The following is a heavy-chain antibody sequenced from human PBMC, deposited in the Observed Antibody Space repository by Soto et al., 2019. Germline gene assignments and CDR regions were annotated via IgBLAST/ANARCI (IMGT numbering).Heavy chain of an antibody. J-gene: IGHJ4*02. CDR1: GVSISSSY. V-gene: IGHV4-59*01. CDR2: IYYTGPT. Sequence: PSETLSLTCTVSGVSISSSYWSWIRQSPGTGLEWIGYIYYTGPTNYNPSLKRRVTISLDTAKNQFSLNVNSLTTADTAVYFCARGGNRYSNTASGVGGFDFWGQGTLVTVSS. D-gene: IGHD5-12*01. CDR3: ARGGNRYSNTASGVGGFDF.